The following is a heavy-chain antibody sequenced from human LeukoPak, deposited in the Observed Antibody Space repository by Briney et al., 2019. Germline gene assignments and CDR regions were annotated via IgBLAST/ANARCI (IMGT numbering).Heavy chain of an antibody. CDR3: ASDPHLGIAVSGTFGLL. CDR1: GFTFSSYA. CDR2: ISYDGSNK. D-gene: IGHD6-19*01. V-gene: IGHV3-30*04. J-gene: IGHJ4*02. Sequence: PGRSLRLSCAASGFTFSSYAMHWGRQAPGKGGGWGTIISYDGSNKYYADSVKGRFTISRDNSKNTLYLQMNSLRAEDTAVYYCASDPHLGIAVSGTFGLLWGQGTLVTVSS.